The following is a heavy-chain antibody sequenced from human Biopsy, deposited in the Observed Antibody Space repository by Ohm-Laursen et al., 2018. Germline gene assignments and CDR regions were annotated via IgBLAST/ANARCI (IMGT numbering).Heavy chain of an antibody. J-gene: IGHJ2*01. V-gene: IGHV4-59*01. CDR1: GGSMNNYY. CDR3: ASAGYNPDWNFDL. D-gene: IGHD5-24*01. CDR2: IFYSGTT. Sequence: TLSLTCSVSGGSMNNYYWNWIRRPPGKGLEWIGYIFYSGTTKYNPSLESRVTISLDTSKQEFSLRMFSVTAADTAVYYCASAGYNPDWNFDLWGRGTRVTVSS.